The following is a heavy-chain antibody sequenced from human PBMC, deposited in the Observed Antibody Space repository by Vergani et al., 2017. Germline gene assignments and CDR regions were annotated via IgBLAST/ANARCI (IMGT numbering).Heavy chain of an antibody. Sequence: QVQLVQSGAEVKKPGASVKVYCKASGYTFTSYAMHWVRQAPGQRLEWMGWINAGNGNTKYSQKFQGRVTITRDTSASTAYMELSSLRSEDTAVYYCAREYSSSVGFLAYWGQGTLVTVSS. V-gene: IGHV1-3*01. CDR2: INAGNGNT. D-gene: IGHD6-6*01. CDR1: GYTFTSYA. CDR3: AREYSSSVGFLAY. J-gene: IGHJ4*02.